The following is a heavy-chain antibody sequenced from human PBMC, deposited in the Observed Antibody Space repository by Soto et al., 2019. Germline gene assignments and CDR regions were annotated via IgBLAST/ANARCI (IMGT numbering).Heavy chain of an antibody. CDR1: GFAFSSYA. J-gene: IGHJ6*02. D-gene: IGHD2-15*01. V-gene: IGHV3-30-3*01. CDR3: ARARYCSGGSCYWYYYYYYGMDV. Sequence: QVQLVESGGGVVQPGRSLRLSCAAFGFAFSSYAMHWIRQAPGKGLEWVAVISYDGSNKYYADSVKGRFTISRDNSKNTLYLQMNSLRAEDTAVYYCARARYCSGGSCYWYYYYYYGMDVWGQGTTVTVSS. CDR2: ISYDGSNK.